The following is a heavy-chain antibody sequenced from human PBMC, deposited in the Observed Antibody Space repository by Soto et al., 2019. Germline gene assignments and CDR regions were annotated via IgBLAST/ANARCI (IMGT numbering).Heavy chain of an antibody. CDR2: VYPSGAT. CDR3: ARMKDNNYFDS. Sequence: SETLSLTCTVSGGSIDNYYWAWIRQPAGKTLEWIGRVYPSGATSYNPALASRITMSADMSKNHFFLSLTSVTAADTAFYFCARMKDNNYFDSWDQGTLVTVSS. CDR1: GGSIDNYY. J-gene: IGHJ5*01. V-gene: IGHV4-4*07.